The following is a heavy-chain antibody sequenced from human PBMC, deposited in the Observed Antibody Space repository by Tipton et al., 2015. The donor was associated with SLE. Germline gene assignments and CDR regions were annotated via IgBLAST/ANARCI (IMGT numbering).Heavy chain of an antibody. Sequence: PSLTCAVYGGSFSGYYWSWIRQPPGKGLEWIGEINHSGSTNYNPSLKSRVTISVDTSKNQFSLNLRSVTAADTAVYYCASFDPDYWGQGTLVTVSS. CDR2: INHSGST. V-gene: IGHV4-34*01. CDR3: ASFDPDY. J-gene: IGHJ4*02. CDR1: GGSFSGYY.